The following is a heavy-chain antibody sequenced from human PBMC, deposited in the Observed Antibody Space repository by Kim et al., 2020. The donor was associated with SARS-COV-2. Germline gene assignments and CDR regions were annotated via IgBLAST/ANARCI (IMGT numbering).Heavy chain of an antibody. CDR3: TRGGEKGYCSGGTCLAFDY. D-gene: IGHD2-15*01. Sequence: KGRVTISRDNSNNTLYLQMDSLRADDAAVYYCTRGGEKGYCSGGTCLAFDYWGQGTLVTVSS. J-gene: IGHJ4*02. V-gene: IGHV3-53*03.